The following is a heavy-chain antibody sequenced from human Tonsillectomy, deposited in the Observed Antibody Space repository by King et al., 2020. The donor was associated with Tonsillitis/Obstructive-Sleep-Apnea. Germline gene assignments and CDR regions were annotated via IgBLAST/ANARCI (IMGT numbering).Heavy chain of an antibody. CDR2: IEPNTDGGAT. J-gene: IGHJ5*02. CDR3: TRGGHWFDP. Sequence: VQLVESGGDLVKPGGSLRLSCAASGFTFTNALMSWVRQAPGKGLEWVGRIEPNTDGGATDYAAPVKGRFTISRDDSTNTLYLQMNSLTTEDTAVYFCTRGGHWFDPWGRGTLVTISS. D-gene: IGHD3-10*01. V-gene: IGHV3-15*04. CDR1: GFTFTNAL.